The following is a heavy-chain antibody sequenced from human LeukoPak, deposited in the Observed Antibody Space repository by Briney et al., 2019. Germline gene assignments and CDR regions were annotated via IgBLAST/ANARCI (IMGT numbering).Heavy chain of an antibody. J-gene: IGHJ4*02. Sequence: GGSLRLSCAASGFTFSTYSMNWVRQAPGRGLECVSYISSSSSTIYYADSVKGRFTISRDNAKNSLYLQMNSLRAEDTAVYYCARDDVVVVPAARRNFDYWGQGTLVTVSS. CDR2: ISSSSSTI. CDR1: GFTFSTYS. CDR3: ARDDVVVVPAARRNFDY. V-gene: IGHV3-48*01. D-gene: IGHD2-2*01.